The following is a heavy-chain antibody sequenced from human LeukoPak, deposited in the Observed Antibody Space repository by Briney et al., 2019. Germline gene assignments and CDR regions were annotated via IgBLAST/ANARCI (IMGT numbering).Heavy chain of an antibody. D-gene: IGHD4-11*01. CDR2: ISSSSDLT. CDR3: ARVWQDYSNTDY. CDR1: GFTFSSYH. Sequence: PRGSLRLSCVASGFTFSSYHMNWVRQAPGKGLEWVSYISSSSDLTYYADSVKGRFAISRDNARNSLYLQMNSPRAEDTAVYYCARVWQDYSNTDYWGQGALVTVSS. V-gene: IGHV3-48*01. J-gene: IGHJ4*02.